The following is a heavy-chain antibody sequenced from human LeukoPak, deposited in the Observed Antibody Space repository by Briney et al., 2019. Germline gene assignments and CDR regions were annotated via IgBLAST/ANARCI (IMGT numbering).Heavy chain of an antibody. J-gene: IGHJ4*02. CDR1: GFTFSSYG. CDR2: IWYDGSNK. V-gene: IGHV3-33*06. D-gene: IGHD3-22*01. CDR3: AKDKGDYDRLFDY. Sequence: PGGSLRLSCAASGFTFSSYGMHWVRQAPGKGLEWVAVIWYDGSNKYYADSVKGRFTISRDNSKNTLYLQMNSLRAEDTAVYYCAKDKGDYDRLFDYWGQGTLVTVSS.